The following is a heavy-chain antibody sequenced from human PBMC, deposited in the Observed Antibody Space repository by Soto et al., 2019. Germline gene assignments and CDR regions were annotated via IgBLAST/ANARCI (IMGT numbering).Heavy chain of an antibody. CDR1: GGSISSSSYY. Sequence: SETLSLTCTVSGGSISSSSYYWGWIRQPPGKGLEWIGSIYYSGSTYYNPALKSRVTISVDTSKNQFSLKLSSVTAADTAVYYCARTFKKYCTNGVCYTRGNWFDPWGQGTLVTVSS. D-gene: IGHD2-8*01. CDR2: IYYSGST. J-gene: IGHJ5*02. CDR3: ARTFKKYCTNGVCYTRGNWFDP. V-gene: IGHV4-39*01.